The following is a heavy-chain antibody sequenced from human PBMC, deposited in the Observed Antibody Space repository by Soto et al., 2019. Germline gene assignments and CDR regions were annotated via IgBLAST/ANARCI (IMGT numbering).Heavy chain of an antibody. CDR1: GFTFISSA. Sequence: SVKVSCKASGFTFISSAVQWVRQARGQRLEWIGWIVVGSGNTNYAQKFQERVTITRDMSTGTAYMELSSLRSEDTAVYYCAAYPYNWNYWFDPWGQGTLVTVSS. D-gene: IGHD1-20*01. V-gene: IGHV1-58*01. J-gene: IGHJ5*02. CDR2: IVVGSGNT. CDR3: AAYPYNWNYWFDP.